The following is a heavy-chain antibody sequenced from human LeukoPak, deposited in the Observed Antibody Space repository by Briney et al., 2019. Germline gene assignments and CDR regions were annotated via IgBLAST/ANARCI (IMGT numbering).Heavy chain of an antibody. Sequence: GGPLRLPGGVSGITLSNSGMGGVAQAPGKGLEGVAGIIGSGGSTDYTDSVKGRFTISRDNPTNPLYRQLNGLRAEDTAVYFCGKRRVVFGVILVAFQKEAYYFGSWGQGDLVTVSS. CDR3: GKRRVVFGVILVAFQKEAYYFGS. D-gene: IGHD3-16*01. V-gene: IGHV3-23*01. CDR1: GITLSNSG. CDR2: IIGSGGST. J-gene: IGHJ4*02.